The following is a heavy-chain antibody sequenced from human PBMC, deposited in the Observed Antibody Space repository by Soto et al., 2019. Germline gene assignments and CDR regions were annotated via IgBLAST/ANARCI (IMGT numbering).Heavy chain of an antibody. CDR2: IYPGDSDT. CDR1: GYSFTSYW. CDR3: ARPVQYCSSTSCYVSHFDY. Sequence: PGESLKISCKGSGYSFTSYWIGWVRQMPGKGLEWMGIIYPGDSDTRYSPSFQGQVTISADKSISTAYLQWSSLKASDTAMYYCARPVQYCSSTSCYVSHFDYWGQGTLVTVSS. D-gene: IGHD2-2*01. V-gene: IGHV5-51*01. J-gene: IGHJ4*02.